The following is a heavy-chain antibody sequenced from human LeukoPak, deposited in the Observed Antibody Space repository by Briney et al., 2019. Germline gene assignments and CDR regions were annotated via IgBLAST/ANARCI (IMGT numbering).Heavy chain of an antibody. Sequence: PGGSLRLSCAASGFTFSSVWMNWVHQAPGKGLEWVGHIKSQPDGGTTDYAAPVKGRFTISRDDSKNTLYLQMNSLKTEDTAVYYCTTDSGPPSGYFDYWGQGTLVTVSS. CDR2: IKSQPDGGTT. CDR3: TTDSGPPSGYFDY. V-gene: IGHV3-15*01. CDR1: GFTFSSVW. D-gene: IGHD1-26*01. J-gene: IGHJ4*02.